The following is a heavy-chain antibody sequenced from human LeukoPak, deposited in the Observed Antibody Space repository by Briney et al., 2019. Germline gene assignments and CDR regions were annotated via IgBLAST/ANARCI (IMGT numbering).Heavy chain of an antibody. CDR1: GFTFSSYA. J-gene: IGHJ4*02. Sequence: PGGSLRLSCAASGFTFSSYAMSWVRQAPGKGLEWVSVITHSGGKTYYADSVKGRFTISRDNSKNTLYLQISSLRAEDTAIYYCAKAPMEDSWYLHFDYWGQGTLVTVSS. CDR2: ITHSGGKT. CDR3: AKAPMEDSWYLHFDY. D-gene: IGHD6-13*01. V-gene: IGHV3-23*01.